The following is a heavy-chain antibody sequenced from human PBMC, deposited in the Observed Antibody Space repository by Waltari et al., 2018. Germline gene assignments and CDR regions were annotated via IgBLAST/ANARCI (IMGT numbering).Heavy chain of an antibody. D-gene: IGHD1-26*01. CDR3: ARRWELLRPFDY. CDR1: GGSFSGYY. V-gene: IGHV4-34*01. CDR2: IKHSGST. Sequence: QVQLQQWGAGLLKPSETLSLTCAVYGGSFSGYYWSWIRQPPGKGLEWVGEIKHSGSTNYNPSLKSRVTISVDTSKNQFSLKLSSVTAADTAVYYCARRWELLRPFDYWGQGTLVTVSS. J-gene: IGHJ4*02.